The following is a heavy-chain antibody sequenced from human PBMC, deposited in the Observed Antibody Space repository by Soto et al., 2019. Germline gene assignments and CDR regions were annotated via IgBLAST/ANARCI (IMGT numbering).Heavy chain of an antibody. CDR1: GYTFTSYA. CDR3: ARANYDILTGYYWYYYYYGMDV. V-gene: IGHV1-3*01. D-gene: IGHD3-9*01. CDR2: INAGNGNT. J-gene: IGHJ6*02. Sequence: GASVKVSCKASGYTFTSYAMHWVRQAPGQRLEWMGWINAGNGNTKYSQKFQGRVTITRNTSISTAYVELSSLRSEDTAVYYCARANYDILTGYYWYYYYYGMDVWGQGTTVTVSS.